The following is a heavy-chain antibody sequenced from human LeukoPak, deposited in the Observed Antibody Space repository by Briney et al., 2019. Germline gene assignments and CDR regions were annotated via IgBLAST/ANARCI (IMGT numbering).Heavy chain of an antibody. CDR3: ARELVVGPAEYFHH. CDR2: LNKAGSKK. CDR1: GFTFSDSW. Sequence: GGSLRLSCAASGFTFSDSWMSWVRQTPGKGLEWVANLNKAGSKKHYVDSVKGRFTISRDNGKNTLYLQMNRLRVDDAAVYCCARELVVGPAEYFHHWGQGTLVTVSS. J-gene: IGHJ1*01. V-gene: IGHV3-7*01. D-gene: IGHD2-8*02.